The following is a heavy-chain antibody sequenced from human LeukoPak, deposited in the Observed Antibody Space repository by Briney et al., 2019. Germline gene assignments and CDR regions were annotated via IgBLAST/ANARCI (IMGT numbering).Heavy chain of an antibody. V-gene: IGHV1-2*02. CDR3: ARDLELERNRWNYFES. D-gene: IGHD1-1*01. CDR2: INPNSGGT. CDR1: GYTFTGYY. J-gene: IGHJ4*02. Sequence: ASVKVSCKASGYTFTGYYMHWVRQAPGPALEWMGWINPNSGGTNYAQKFQGRVTMTRDTSISTAYMELSRLRSDDTAVYYCARDLELERNRWNYFESWGQGALVTVSS.